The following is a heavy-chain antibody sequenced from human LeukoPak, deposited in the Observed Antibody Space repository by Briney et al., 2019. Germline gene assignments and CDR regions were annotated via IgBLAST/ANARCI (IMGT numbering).Heavy chain of an antibody. J-gene: IGHJ4*02. CDR1: GFTFSNYW. CDR3: ARSNQADDY. CDR2: INTGGSST. D-gene: IGHD4-11*01. V-gene: IGHV3-74*01. Sequence: GGSLRLSCAASGFTFSNYWMHWVRQVPGKGLVWVSRINTGGSSTTYADSVKGRFTISRDNAKNTLYLQINSLRAEDTAVYYCARSNQADDYWGQGTLVTVSS.